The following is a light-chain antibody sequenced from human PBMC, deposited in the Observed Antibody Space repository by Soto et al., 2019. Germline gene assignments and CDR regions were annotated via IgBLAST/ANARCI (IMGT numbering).Light chain of an antibody. J-gene: IGLJ1*01. Sequence: QPVLTQPASVSGSPGQSITISCTGTSNDVGTYNYVSWYQQHPGKAPQLMIYDVSDRPSGVSNRFSGSKSGNTASLTISGLQAEDEADYFCNSYTNKNSYVFGTGTKLTVL. V-gene: IGLV2-14*01. CDR1: SNDVGTYNY. CDR2: DVS. CDR3: NSYTNKNSYV.